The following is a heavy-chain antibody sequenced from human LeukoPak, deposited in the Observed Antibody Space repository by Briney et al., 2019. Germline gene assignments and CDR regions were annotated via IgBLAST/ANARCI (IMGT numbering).Heavy chain of an antibody. CDR2: ISHSGSA. V-gene: IGHV4-34*01. D-gene: IGHD3-3*01. J-gene: IGHJ6*03. CDR1: SGSFSGYY. CDR3: ARAIRDFRGAGTVYYYFYYMDV. Sequence: SETLSLTCAVYSGSFSGYYWSWIRPPPGKGLEWIASISHSGSAYYNPSLKSRVTISLDTSKNQFSLKLSSVTAADPALYYCARAIRDFRGAGTVYYYFYYMDVWGKGTTVTVSS.